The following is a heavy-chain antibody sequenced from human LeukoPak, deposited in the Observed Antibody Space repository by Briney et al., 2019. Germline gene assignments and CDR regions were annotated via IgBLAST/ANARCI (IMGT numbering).Heavy chain of an antibody. CDR1: GFTFSTYA. Sequence: GGSLRLSYAASGFTFSTYAMNWVRQAPGKGLEWVSSISGNSDYIYYAESLKGRFTISRDNAKNLLYLQLNSLRDEDTVVYYCAREKRTMAVVNDYWGQGTLVIVSS. CDR2: ISGNSDYI. D-gene: IGHD2-15*01. J-gene: IGHJ4*02. V-gene: IGHV3-21*06. CDR3: AREKRTMAVVNDY.